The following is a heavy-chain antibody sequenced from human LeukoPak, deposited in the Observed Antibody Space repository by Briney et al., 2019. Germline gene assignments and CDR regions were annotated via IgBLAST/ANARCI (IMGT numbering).Heavy chain of an antibody. V-gene: IGHV3-66*02. J-gene: IGHJ4*02. CDR2: IYTGGST. Sequence: GGSLRLSCAASGFTVSNYYMSWVRQAPGKGLEWVSVIYTGGSTSYADSVKGRFTISRDNSKNTLYLQMNSLRAEDTAVYYCARVGGGTMVRGAKVRGYYFDYWGQGTLVTVSS. CDR1: GFTVSNYY. D-gene: IGHD3-10*01. CDR3: ARVGGGTMVRGAKVRGYYFDY.